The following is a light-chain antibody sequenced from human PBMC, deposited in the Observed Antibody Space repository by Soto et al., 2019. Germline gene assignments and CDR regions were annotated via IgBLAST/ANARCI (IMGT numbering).Light chain of an antibody. J-gene: IGLJ3*02. CDR3: QSYDSSLSGSV. V-gene: IGLV1-40*01. CDR2: GNS. Sequence: QAVVTQPPSVSGAPGQRVTISCTGSSSNIGAGYHVHWYQQLPGTAPKLLIYGNSNRPSGVPDRFSGSKSGTSASLAITGLQAEDEADYYCQSYDSSLSGSVFGGGTKLTDL. CDR1: SSNIGAGYH.